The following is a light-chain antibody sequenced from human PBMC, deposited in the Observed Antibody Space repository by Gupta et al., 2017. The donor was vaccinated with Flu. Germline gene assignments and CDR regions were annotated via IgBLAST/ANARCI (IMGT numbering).Light chain of an antibody. CDR2: DSS. Sequence: EIVLTQSPATLSLSPGERATLSCRASQNINNYLAWYQQKPGQAPRLLIHDSSNRATGIPDRFSGSGSGTDFNLTISSREPEDFVVYYCQQLSDWPPYTFGQGTKLEVK. J-gene: IGKJ2*01. CDR1: QNINNY. CDR3: QQLSDWPPYT. V-gene: IGKV3-11*01.